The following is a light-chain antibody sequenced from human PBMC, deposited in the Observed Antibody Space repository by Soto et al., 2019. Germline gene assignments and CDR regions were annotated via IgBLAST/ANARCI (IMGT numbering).Light chain of an antibody. Sequence: QSALTQPASVSGSPGQSITISCTGTSSDIGNYNYVSWFQQHPGRAPKVMIYDVSYRPSGVSNRFSGSKSGNTASLTISGLQSEDEADYYCSSYTSDSTFEFGGGTKLTVL. CDR1: SSDIGNYNY. CDR3: SSYTSDSTFE. CDR2: DVS. J-gene: IGLJ3*02. V-gene: IGLV2-14*03.